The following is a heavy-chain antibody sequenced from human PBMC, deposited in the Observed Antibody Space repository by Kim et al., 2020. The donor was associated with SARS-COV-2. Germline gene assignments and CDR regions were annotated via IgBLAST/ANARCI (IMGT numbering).Heavy chain of an antibody. V-gene: IGHV1-46*01. CDR3: ARPRGYSGYEPRKSYGMDV. CDR1: GYTFTSYY. D-gene: IGHD5-12*01. CDR2: INPSGGST. J-gene: IGHJ6*02. Sequence: ASVKVSCKASGYTFTSYYMHWVRQAPGQGLEWMGIINPSGGSTSYAQKFQGRVTMTRDTSTSTVYMELSSLRSEDTAVYYCARPRGYSGYEPRKSYGMDVWGQGTTVTVSS.